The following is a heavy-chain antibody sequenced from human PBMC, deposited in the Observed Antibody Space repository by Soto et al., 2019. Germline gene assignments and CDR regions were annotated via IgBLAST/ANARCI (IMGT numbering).Heavy chain of an antibody. D-gene: IGHD2-21*02. CDR1: GFTFSSYG. Sequence: QVQVVESGGGVVQPGRSLRLTCAVSGFTFSSYGMHWVRQAPGEGLEWVALIWSSGTNKYYADSVKGRFTISRDNSKNTLYLEMNSLRGEDTAVYYCARDRTANHYMDVWGKGTTVTVSS. CDR2: IWSSGTNK. CDR3: ARDRTANHYMDV. V-gene: IGHV3-33*01. J-gene: IGHJ6*03.